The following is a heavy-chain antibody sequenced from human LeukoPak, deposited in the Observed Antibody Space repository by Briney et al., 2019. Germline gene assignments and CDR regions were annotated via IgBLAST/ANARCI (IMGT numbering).Heavy chain of an antibody. CDR2: IVVGSGNT. Sequence: ASVKVSCKASGFTFTSSAMQWVRQARGQRLEWIGWIVVGSGNTNYAQKFQERVTITRDMSTSTAYMELSSLRSEDTAVYYCARDHYDFWSGYSVWGQGTLVTVSS. D-gene: IGHD3-3*01. J-gene: IGHJ4*02. V-gene: IGHV1-58*02. CDR1: GFTFTSSA. CDR3: ARDHYDFWSGYSV.